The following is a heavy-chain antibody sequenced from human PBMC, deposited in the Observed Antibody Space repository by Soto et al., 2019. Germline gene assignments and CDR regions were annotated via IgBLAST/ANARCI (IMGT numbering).Heavy chain of an antibody. CDR3: ARVPGSSGSYSPVFDY. J-gene: IGHJ4*02. V-gene: IGHV4-31*03. D-gene: IGHD1-26*01. CDR1: GGSISSGGYY. CDR2: IYYSGST. Sequence: SETLSLTCTVSGGSISSGGYYWSWIRQHPGKGLEWIGYIYYSGSTYYNPSLKSRVTISVDTSKNQFSLKLSFVTAADTAVYYCARVPGSSGSYSPVFDYWGQGTLVTVSS.